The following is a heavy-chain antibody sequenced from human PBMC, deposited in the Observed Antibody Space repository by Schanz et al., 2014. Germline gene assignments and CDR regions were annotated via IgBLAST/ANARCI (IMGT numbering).Heavy chain of an antibody. CDR1: GFTFSGFW. CDR2: IKKDGSEK. V-gene: IGHV3-7*01. J-gene: IGHJ4*02. Sequence: VQLVESGGGVVQPGRSLRLSCAASGFTFSGFWMTWVRQAPGKGLEWVANIKKDGSEKYYVDSVKGRFTISRDNAKNSLFLQMNSLRAEDTAVYYCVRDSFFAFDYWGQGTLXTVSS. D-gene: IGHD3-3*01. CDR3: VRDSFFAFDY.